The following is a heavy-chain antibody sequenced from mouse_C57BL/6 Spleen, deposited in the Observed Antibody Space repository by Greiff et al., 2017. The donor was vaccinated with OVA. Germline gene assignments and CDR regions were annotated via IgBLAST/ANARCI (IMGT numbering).Heavy chain of an antibody. CDR3: ARGDIAY. CDR2: INYDGSST. J-gene: IGHJ3*01. D-gene: IGHD3-3*01. CDR1: GFTFSDYY. Sequence: EVKLMESEGGLVQPGSSMKLSCTASGFTFSDYYMAWVRQVPEKGLEWVANINYDGSSTYYLDSLKSRFIISRDNAKNILYLQMSSLKSEDTATYYCARGDIAYWGQGTLVTVSA. V-gene: IGHV5-16*01.